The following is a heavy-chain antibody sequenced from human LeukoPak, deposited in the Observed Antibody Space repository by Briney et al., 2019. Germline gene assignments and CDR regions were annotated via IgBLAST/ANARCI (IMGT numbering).Heavy chain of an antibody. CDR2: IYTSGST. CDR3: ARDQGYSSGWYSFDY. J-gene: IGHJ4*02. Sequence: SETLSLTCTVSGGSISSGSYYWSWIRQPAGKGLEWIGRIYTSGSTNYNPSLKSRVTISVDTSKNQFSLKLSSVTAADTAVYYCARDQGYSSGWYSFDYWGQGTLVTVSS. V-gene: IGHV4-61*02. CDR1: GGSISSGSYY. D-gene: IGHD6-19*01.